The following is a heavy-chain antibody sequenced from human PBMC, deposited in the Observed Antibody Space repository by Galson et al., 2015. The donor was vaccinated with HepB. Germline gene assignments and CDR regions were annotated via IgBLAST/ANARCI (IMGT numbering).Heavy chain of an antibody. D-gene: IGHD5-18*01. J-gene: IGHJ6*02. V-gene: IGHV3-30*04. Sequence: SLRLSCAASGFTFSTFIIHWVRQAPGKGLEWVAVVSYDGNNKHYADSVKGRFTISRDNSKNTLYLQMNSLRPEDTAMYYCARTTGYISGWYYHGMDVWGQGTTVTVSS. CDR3: ARTTGYISGWYYHGMDV. CDR1: GFTFSTFI. CDR2: VSYDGNNK.